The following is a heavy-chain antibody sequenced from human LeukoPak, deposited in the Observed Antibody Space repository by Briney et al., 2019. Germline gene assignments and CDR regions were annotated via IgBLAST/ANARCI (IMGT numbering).Heavy chain of an antibody. V-gene: IGHV4-39*01. Sequence: SETLSLTWRVSGGSISSSNYYWGWIRQVPGKGLGWIRRLDYSGRTSYPPSLKLLVTISVDTSENQFSLRLISVTATDTAVYYCATHRRWLQLPALYYYYYMDVWGKGTTVTISS. CDR2: LDYSGRT. J-gene: IGHJ6*03. CDR1: GGSISSSNYY. CDR3: ATHRRWLQLPALYYYYYMDV. D-gene: IGHD5-24*01.